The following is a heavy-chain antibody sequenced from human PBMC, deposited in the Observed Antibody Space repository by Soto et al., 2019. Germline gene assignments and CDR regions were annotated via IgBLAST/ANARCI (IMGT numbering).Heavy chain of an antibody. V-gene: IGHV3-53*01. Sequence: GVFLSLSCSASRLPVGSSYVSWVRQDRGKGLEWVSVIYTGDTPYYADSVKGRFTISRDNSKNTLYLQMNSLRVEDTAVYYCTRDLMDVVPPADDLGDPCGQ. J-gene: IGHJ5*02. CDR3: TRDLMDVVPPADDLGDP. D-gene: IGHD2-2*01. CDR1: RLPVGSSY. CDR2: IYTGDTP.